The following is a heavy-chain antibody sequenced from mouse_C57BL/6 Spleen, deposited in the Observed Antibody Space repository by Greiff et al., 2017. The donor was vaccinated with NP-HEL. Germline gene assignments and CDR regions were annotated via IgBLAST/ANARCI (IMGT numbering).Heavy chain of an antibody. V-gene: IGHV5-17*01. CDR3: ANIYYGNYGAMDY. J-gene: IGHJ4*01. Sequence: EVQRVESGGGLVKPGGSLKLSCAASGFTFSDYGMHWVRQAPEKGLEWVAYISSGSSTIYYADTVKGRFTISRDNAKNTLFLQMTSLRSEDTAMYYCANIYYGNYGAMDYWGQGTSVTVSS. CDR2: ISSGSSTI. D-gene: IGHD2-1*01. CDR1: GFTFSDYG.